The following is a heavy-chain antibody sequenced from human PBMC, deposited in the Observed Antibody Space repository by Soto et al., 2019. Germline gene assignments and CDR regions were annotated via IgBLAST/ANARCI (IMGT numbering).Heavy chain of an antibody. Sequence: GASVKVSCKASGYTFTSYGISWVRQAPGQGLEWMRWISAYNGNTNYAQKLQGRVTMTTDTSTSTAYMELRSLRSDDTAVYYCARDSDAGYCSSTSCDGNVDYWGQGTLVTVSS. J-gene: IGHJ4*02. CDR2: ISAYNGNT. V-gene: IGHV1-18*01. CDR1: GYTFTSYG. CDR3: ARDSDAGYCSSTSCDGNVDY. D-gene: IGHD2-2*01.